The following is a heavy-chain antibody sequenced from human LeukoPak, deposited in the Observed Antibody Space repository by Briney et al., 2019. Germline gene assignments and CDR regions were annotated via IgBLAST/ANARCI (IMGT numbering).Heavy chain of an antibody. CDR1: GGSISNYY. CDR2: IYYGGTT. J-gene: IGHJ6*02. V-gene: IGHV4-59*08. CDR3: ARGGAGRRSWNYYYYYGMDV. Sequence: SETLSLTCSVSGGSISNYYWSWVRQPQGKALEWIGYIYYGGTTNYNPSLKSRVTISVDTSKNQFSLKLSSVTAADTAVYYCARGGAGRRSWNYYYYYGMDVWGQGTTVTVSS. D-gene: IGHD1-1*01.